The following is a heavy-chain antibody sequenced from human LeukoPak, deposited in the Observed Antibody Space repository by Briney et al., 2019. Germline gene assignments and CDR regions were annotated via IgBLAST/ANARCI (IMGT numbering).Heavy chain of an antibody. CDR3: ARGLSTYYYDSTSNAFDI. D-gene: IGHD3-22*01. Sequence: ASVKVSCKASGGTFSSYAISWVRQAPGQGLEWMGRIITIFGTANYAQKFQGRVTITTDESTSTAYMELSSLRSEDTAVYYCARGLSTYYYDSTSNAFDIWGQGTMVTVSS. CDR1: GGTFSSYA. J-gene: IGHJ3*02. V-gene: IGHV1-69*05. CDR2: IITIFGTA.